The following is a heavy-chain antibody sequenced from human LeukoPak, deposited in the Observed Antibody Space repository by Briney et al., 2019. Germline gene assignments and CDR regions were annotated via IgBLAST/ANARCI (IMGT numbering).Heavy chain of an antibody. CDR1: GGSISSYY. CDR3: ARGGRDGYNWRFWFDP. Sequence: SETLTLTCTVSGGSISSYYWSWIRQPPGKGLEWFGYIYYSGSTDYNPSLKSRVTISVDTSKNQFSLKLSSVTAADTAVYYCARGGRDGYNWRFWFDPWGQGTLVTVSS. J-gene: IGHJ5*02. V-gene: IGHV4-59*01. D-gene: IGHD5-24*01. CDR2: IYYSGST.